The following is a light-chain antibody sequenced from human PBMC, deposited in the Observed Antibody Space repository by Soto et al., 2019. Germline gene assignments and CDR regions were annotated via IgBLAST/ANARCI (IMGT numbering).Light chain of an antibody. CDR1: QSVSSNY. V-gene: IGKV3-20*01. CDR2: AAS. CDR3: QQYGRSPPLI. J-gene: IGKJ4*01. Sequence: EIVLTQSPGTLSLSPGERATLSCRASQSVSSNYLAWYQQNPGQAPRLLIYAASTRATGIPDRFSGSGSGTDFTLTISRLEPEDFAVYYCQQYGRSPPLIFGGGTKVEIK.